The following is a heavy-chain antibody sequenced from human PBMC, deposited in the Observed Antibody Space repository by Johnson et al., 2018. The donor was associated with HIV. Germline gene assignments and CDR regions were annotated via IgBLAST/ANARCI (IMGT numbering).Heavy chain of an antibody. CDR2: ITSTAEGGTT. Sequence: VQLVESGGGLIQPGRSLRLSCTGSGVTFRKFALGWVRRAPGKGLEWIGFITSTAEGGTTPYAASVSGRFTISRDDSKSIAYLQMNSLKAEDTAVYYCISPERAAAGFLTWGQGAMVTVSS. D-gene: IGHD6-13*01. CDR3: ISPERAAAGFLT. CDR1: GVTFRKFA. V-gene: IGHV3-49*04. J-gene: IGHJ3*01.